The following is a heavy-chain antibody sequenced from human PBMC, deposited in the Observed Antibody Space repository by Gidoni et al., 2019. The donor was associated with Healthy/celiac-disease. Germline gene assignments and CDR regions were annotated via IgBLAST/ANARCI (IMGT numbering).Heavy chain of an antibody. CDR3: ARADSSGWYGWYFDY. J-gene: IGHJ4*02. Sequence: EVQLVESGGGLIQPGGSLRLSCAASGFTVSSNYMSWVRQAPGKGLEWVSVIYSGGSTYYADSVKGRFTISRDNSKNTLYLQMNSLRAEDTAVYYCARADSSGWYGWYFDYWGQGTLVTVSS. D-gene: IGHD6-19*01. V-gene: IGHV3-53*01. CDR2: IYSGGST. CDR1: GFTVSSNY.